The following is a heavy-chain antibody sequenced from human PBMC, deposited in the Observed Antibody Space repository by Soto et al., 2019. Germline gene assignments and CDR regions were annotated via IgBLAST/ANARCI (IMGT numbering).Heavy chain of an antibody. D-gene: IGHD3-22*01. Sequence: SETLSLTCIVSGGSVGSSNCLMLFRQPPGKGLEWIGEIYHSGSTTYNPSLKSRATISVDKSENQFSLRLKSVTAADTAVYYCASVGSDYDNSGYYLPWGPGTLVTVSS. CDR2: IYHSGST. CDR1: GGSVGSSNC. V-gene: IGHV4-4*02. CDR3: ASVGSDYDNSGYYLP. J-gene: IGHJ5*02.